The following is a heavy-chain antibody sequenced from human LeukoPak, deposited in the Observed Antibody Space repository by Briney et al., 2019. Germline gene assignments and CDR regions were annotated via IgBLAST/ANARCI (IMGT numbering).Heavy chain of an antibody. CDR2: ISYGGDNK. D-gene: IGHD6-19*01. Sequence: PGGSLRLSCAASGFTFRNYAMHWVRQAPGKGLEWVAIISYGGDNKYYADSVKGRFTISRDNSKNTLSLQMNSLRGEDTAVYYCAKDPSTLYSSGLDFWGQGTLVTVSS. V-gene: IGHV3-30*02. CDR3: AKDPSTLYSSGLDF. J-gene: IGHJ4*02. CDR1: GFTFRNYA.